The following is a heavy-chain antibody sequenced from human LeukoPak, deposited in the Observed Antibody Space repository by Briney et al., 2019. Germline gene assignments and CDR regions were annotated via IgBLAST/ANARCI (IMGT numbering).Heavy chain of an antibody. J-gene: IGHJ3*02. CDR3: ASPSSGQSFDI. D-gene: IGHD6-19*01. V-gene: IGHV3-64*04. CDR2: ISSNGGST. Sequence: GGSLRLSCSAPGFTFSRYAMHWVRQAPGKGLEYVSAISSNGGSTYYADSVKGRFTISRDNSKNTLYLQMHSLRAEDTAVYYCASPSSGQSFDIWGQGTMVTVSS. CDR1: GFTFSRYA.